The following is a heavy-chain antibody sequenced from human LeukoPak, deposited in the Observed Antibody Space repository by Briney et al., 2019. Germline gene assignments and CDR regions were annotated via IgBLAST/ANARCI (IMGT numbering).Heavy chain of an antibody. CDR2: ISSYSGNT. CDR1: GYTFSSYG. D-gene: IGHD1-26*01. CDR3: ARDESGPFDY. Sequence: ASVTVSCEASGYTFSSYGINWVSQAPGQGLEWMGWISSYSGNTNYAQKLQGRVTMTTDTSTSTAYMELRSLRSDDTAVYYCARDESGPFDYWGQGTLVTVSS. J-gene: IGHJ4*02. V-gene: IGHV1-18*01.